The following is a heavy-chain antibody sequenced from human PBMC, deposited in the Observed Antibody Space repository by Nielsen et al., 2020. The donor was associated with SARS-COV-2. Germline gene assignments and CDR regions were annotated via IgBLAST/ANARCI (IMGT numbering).Heavy chain of an antibody. CDR1: GFTFSSYS. D-gene: IGHD3-10*01. J-gene: IGHJ3*02. CDR2: ISSSSSTI. Sequence: GESLKISCAASGFTFSSYSMNWVRQAPGKGLEWVSYISSSSSTIYYADSVKGRFTISRDNAKNSLYLQMNSLRAEDTAVYYCARERGITMVRGANDAFDIWGQGTMVTVSS. V-gene: IGHV3-48*01. CDR3: ARERGITMVRGANDAFDI.